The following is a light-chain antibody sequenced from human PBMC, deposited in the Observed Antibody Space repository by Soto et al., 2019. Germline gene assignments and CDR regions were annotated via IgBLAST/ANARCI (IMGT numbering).Light chain of an antibody. CDR1: QSIGKH. V-gene: IGKV1-39*01. CDR2: SVS. Sequence: DIHITHSPHSLSASVGDTVTITCRASQSIGKHLNWYQQKPGKAPKFLIYSVSSLQSGVPSRFSGSGSGTDFTLTINSLQPEDFATYYCQQGYSSAITFGQGTRLEIK. CDR3: QQGYSSAIT. J-gene: IGKJ5*01.